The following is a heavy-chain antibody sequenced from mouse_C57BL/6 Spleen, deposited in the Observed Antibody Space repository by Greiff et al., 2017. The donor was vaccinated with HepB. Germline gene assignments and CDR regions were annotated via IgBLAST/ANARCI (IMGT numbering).Heavy chain of an antibody. J-gene: IGHJ3*01. CDR1: GYTFTSYW. CDR2: IHPNSGST. D-gene: IGHD1-1*01. Sequence: QVQLQQSGAELVKPGASVKLSCKASGYTFTSYWMHWVKQRPGQGLEWIGMIHPNSGSTNYNEKFKSKATLTVDESSSTAYMQLSSLTSEDSAVYYCARSTGSPWFAYWGQGTLVTVSA. CDR3: ARSTGSPWFAY. V-gene: IGHV1-64*01.